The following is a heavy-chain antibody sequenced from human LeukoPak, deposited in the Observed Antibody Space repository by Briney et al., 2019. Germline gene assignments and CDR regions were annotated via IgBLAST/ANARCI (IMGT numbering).Heavy chain of an antibody. CDR2: INHSGST. Sequence: ETSETLSLTCAVYGGSFSGYYWSWIRQPPGKGLEWIGEINHSGSTNYNPSLKSRVTLSVDTSKNQFSLNLSSVTAADTAVYYCARSPRPVVRGVIRGNWSDPWGQGTLVTVSS. D-gene: IGHD3-10*01. V-gene: IGHV4-34*01. CDR1: GGSFSGYY. J-gene: IGHJ5*02. CDR3: ARSPRPVVRGVIRGNWSDP.